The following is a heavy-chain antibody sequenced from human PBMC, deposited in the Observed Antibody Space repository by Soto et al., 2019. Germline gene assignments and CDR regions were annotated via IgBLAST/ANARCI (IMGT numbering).Heavy chain of an antibody. D-gene: IGHD3-16*02. V-gene: IGHV4-39*01. Sequence: PSETLSLTCTVSGDSISTDNYYWGWIRQPPGKGLEWIASIYYTGSTYYNPSLKSRVTISVDTPKNQFSLKVDSVTAADTAVYFCAKTTAYDYIWGSYRYTHFDHWGQGTLVTVSS. CDR1: GDSISTDNYY. CDR2: IYYTGST. CDR3: AKTTAYDYIWGSYRYTHFDH. J-gene: IGHJ4*02.